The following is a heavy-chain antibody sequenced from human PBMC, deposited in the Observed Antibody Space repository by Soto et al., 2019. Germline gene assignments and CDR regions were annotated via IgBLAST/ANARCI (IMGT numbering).Heavy chain of an antibody. D-gene: IGHD6-13*01. CDR2: IIPIFGTA. V-gene: IGHV1-69*12. J-gene: IGHJ6*02. CDR1: GGTFSSYA. Sequence: QVQLVQSGAEVKKPGSSVKVSCKASGGTFSSYAISWVRQAPGQGLEWMGGIIPIFGTANYAQKFQRRVTITADESTSTAYMELSSLRSEDTAVYYCARAGIAAAGRPYYGMDVWGQGTTVTVSS. CDR3: ARAGIAAAGRPYYGMDV.